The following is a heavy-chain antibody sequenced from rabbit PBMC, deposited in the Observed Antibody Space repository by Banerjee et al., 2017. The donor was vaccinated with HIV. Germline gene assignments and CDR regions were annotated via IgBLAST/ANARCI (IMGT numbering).Heavy chain of an antibody. D-gene: IGHD8-1*01. CDR1: GFDFSSYY. Sequence: QLKESGGGLVQPGGSLKLSCKASGFDFSSYYITWVRQAPGKGLEWIGYIDPVVGSTYYASWVNGRFPISRHNAQNTLYLQLYSLTAADTATYFCARILVFSGSSYPYNLWGQGTLVTVS. J-gene: IGHJ4*01. CDR3: ARILVFSGSSYPYNL. V-gene: IGHV1S7*01. CDR2: IDPVVGST.